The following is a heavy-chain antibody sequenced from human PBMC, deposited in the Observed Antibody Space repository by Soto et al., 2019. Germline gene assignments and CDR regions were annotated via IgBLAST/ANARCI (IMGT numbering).Heavy chain of an antibody. Sequence: GESLKISCKGSGYSFTSYWIGWVRQMPGKGLEWMGIIYPGDSDTRYSPSFQGQVTISADKSISTAYLQWSSLKASDTAMYYCARFLVVVPAANDAFDIWGQGTMVPVSS. CDR1: GYSFTSYW. J-gene: IGHJ3*02. CDR2: IYPGDSDT. V-gene: IGHV5-51*01. CDR3: ARFLVVVPAANDAFDI. D-gene: IGHD2-2*01.